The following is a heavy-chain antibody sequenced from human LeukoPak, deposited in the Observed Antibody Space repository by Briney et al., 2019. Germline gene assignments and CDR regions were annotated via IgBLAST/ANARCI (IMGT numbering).Heavy chain of an antibody. J-gene: IGHJ3*02. Sequence: PGGSLRLSCEASGFTFSSHAMIWVRLAPGRGLEWVSSISDSGTTTHYADSVRGRFTISRDNAKNTLFLQMNSLRAEDTAVYYCARPDGITMVRGVHFDIWGQGTMVTVSS. CDR1: GFTFSSHA. V-gene: IGHV3-23*01. CDR3: ARPDGITMVRGVHFDI. D-gene: IGHD3-10*01. CDR2: ISDSGTTT.